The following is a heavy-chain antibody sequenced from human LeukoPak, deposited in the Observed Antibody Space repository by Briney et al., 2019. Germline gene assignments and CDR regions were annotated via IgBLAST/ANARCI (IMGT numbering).Heavy chain of an antibody. CDR1: GFTFSSYG. Sequence: GRSLRLSCAASGFTFSSYGMHWVRQAPGKGLEWVAVISDDGSNKYLADSVKGRFTISRDNSKNSLYLQMNSLRAEDTAVYYCARDSYYYDSSGSAGGYWGQGTLVTVSS. CDR3: ARDSYYYDSSGSAGGY. D-gene: IGHD3-22*01. V-gene: IGHV3-30*03. J-gene: IGHJ4*02. CDR2: ISDDGSNK.